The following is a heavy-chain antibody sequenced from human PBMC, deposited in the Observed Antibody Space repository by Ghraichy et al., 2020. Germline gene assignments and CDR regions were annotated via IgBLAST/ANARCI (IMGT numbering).Heavy chain of an antibody. CDR1: GFTFSDYT. D-gene: IGHD5-18*01. J-gene: IGHJ4*02. V-gene: IGHV3-21*01. CDR3: AKGDTGDTRKFDS. Sequence: GESLNISCAASGFTFSDYTMNWVRQAPGKGLEWVSSISRGSDDILYADSMKGRFTISRDNAKNSLYLQMNSLRAEDTAVYYCAKGDTGDTRKFDSWGQGTLVTVSS. CDR2: ISRGSDDI.